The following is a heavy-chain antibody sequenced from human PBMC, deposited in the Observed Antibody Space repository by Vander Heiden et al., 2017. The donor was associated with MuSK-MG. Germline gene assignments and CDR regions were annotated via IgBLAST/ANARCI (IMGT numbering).Heavy chain of an antibody. J-gene: IGHJ6*03. CDR1: AYTFSGYY. V-gene: IGHV1-2*02. CDR3: ARGEQLVVYYYMDG. D-gene: IGHD6-6*01. CDR2: INPNGGGT. Sequence: QVQLVQSGAEVKKPGASVKVSCKAFAYTFSGYYMHWVRQAPGEGLEWMGWINPNGGGTNYAQKFQGRVTMTRDTSISTAYMELSRLRSDDTAVYDCARGEQLVVYYYMDGWGKGTTGTV.